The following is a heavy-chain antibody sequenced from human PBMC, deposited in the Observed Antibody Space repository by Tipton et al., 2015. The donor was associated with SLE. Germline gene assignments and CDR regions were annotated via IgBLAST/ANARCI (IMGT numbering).Heavy chain of an antibody. CDR3: PSLYGGESWGWGYYYNYDLDV. Sequence: TLSLTCAVYGGSFSSYSWSWIRQPPGQGLEWIGEINHSGKSSYNPALKSRVLISVDTSKSQVSLRLSSVTAADTAVYYCPSLYGGESWGWGYYYNYDLDVWGQGTTVTVSS. J-gene: IGHJ6*02. D-gene: IGHD2-21*01. V-gene: IGHV4-34*01. CDR1: GGSFSSYS. CDR2: INHSGKS.